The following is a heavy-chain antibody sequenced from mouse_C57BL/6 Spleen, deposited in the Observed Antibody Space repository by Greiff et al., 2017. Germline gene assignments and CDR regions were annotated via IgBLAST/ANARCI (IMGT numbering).Heavy chain of an antibody. Sequence: DVKLEESGGGLVKPGGSLKLSCAASGFTFSSYTMHWVRQTPEKGLEWVANISDGGSYTYYPDNVKGRFTISRDNAKNNLYLQMSHLKAEDTAMYYCARATRTLYFDYWGQGTTLTVSS. CDR2: ISDGGSYT. D-gene: IGHD1-1*01. V-gene: IGHV5-4*03. CDR1: GFTFSSYT. J-gene: IGHJ2*01. CDR3: ARATRTLYFDY.